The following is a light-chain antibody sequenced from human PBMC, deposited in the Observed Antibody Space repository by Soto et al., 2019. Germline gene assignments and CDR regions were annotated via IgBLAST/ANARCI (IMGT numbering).Light chain of an antibody. Sequence: VLTQPPSASGTPGQRVTISCSGSSSNIGSNTVNWYQQLPGTAPKLVIHTNDQRPSGVPDRFSGSKSGTSASLAISGLHSEDEADYYCVAWDDSLNGYVVFGGGTKVTVL. CDR2: TND. CDR3: VAWDDSLNGYVV. V-gene: IGLV1-44*01. J-gene: IGLJ2*01. CDR1: SSNIGSNT.